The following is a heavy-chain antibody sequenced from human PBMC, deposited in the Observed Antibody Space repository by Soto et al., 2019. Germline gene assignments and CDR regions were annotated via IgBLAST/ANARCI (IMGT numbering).Heavy chain of an antibody. CDR1: GDSFSKYT. CDR2: IIPRFGTT. V-gene: IGHV1-69*01. J-gene: IGHJ4*02. D-gene: IGHD2-8*01. Sequence: QVQLVQSGAEVKKPGSSVRVSCKASGDSFSKYTVNWVRQAPRQGLEWMGGIIPRFGTTNFAPTLQGRVTITADQSMNTVYMECSSLRSEDTALYYCARGRGLYISGRSQLDSWVQGTLVTVSS. CDR3: ARGRGLYISGRSQLDS.